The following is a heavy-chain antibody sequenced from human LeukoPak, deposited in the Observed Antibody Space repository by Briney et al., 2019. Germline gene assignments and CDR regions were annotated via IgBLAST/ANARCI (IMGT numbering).Heavy chain of an antibody. D-gene: IGHD3-16*01. CDR1: GYTFTGYY. CDR3: AREPVPGGLGAFDI. V-gene: IGHV1-2*02. Sequence: GASVKVSCKASGYTFTGYYMHWVRQAPGQGLEWMGWINPNSGGTNYAQKFQGRVTMTRDTSISTAYMELSRLRSDDTAVYYCAREPVPGGLGAFDIWGQGTMVTVSS. CDR2: INPNSGGT. J-gene: IGHJ3*02.